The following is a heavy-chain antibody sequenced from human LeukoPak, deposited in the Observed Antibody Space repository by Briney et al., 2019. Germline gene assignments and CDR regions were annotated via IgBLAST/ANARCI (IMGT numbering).Heavy chain of an antibody. CDR1: GGSLSSGGYS. Sequence: SETLSLTCAVPGGSLSSGGYSWSWIRQPPGKGLEWIGYIYHSGSTYYNPSLKSRVTISVDRSKNQFSLKLSSVTAADTAVYYCARDGGDILTGDYFDYWGQGTLVTVSS. D-gene: IGHD3-9*01. V-gene: IGHV4-30-2*01. CDR3: ARDGGDILTGDYFDY. J-gene: IGHJ4*02. CDR2: IYHSGST.